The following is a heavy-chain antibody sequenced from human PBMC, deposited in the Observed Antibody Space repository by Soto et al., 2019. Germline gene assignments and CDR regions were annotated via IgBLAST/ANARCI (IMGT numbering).Heavy chain of an antibody. V-gene: IGHV3-48*02. Sequence: EVQLVESGGGLVQPGGSLRLSCAASGFTFSSYSMNWVRQAPGKGLEWVSYISSSSSTIYYADSVKGRFTISRDNAKNSLYLQMNSLRDEDTDVYYCARDLQDYGDYVRGRFFDYWGQGTLVTVSS. CDR3: ARDLQDYGDYVRGRFFDY. CDR2: ISSSSSTI. CDR1: GFTFSSYS. D-gene: IGHD4-17*01. J-gene: IGHJ4*02.